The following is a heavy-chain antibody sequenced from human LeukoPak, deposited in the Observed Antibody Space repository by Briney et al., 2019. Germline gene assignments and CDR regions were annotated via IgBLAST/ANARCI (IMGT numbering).Heavy chain of an antibody. CDR2: ISGSGGST. Sequence: PGGSLRLSCAASGFTFSSYAMSWVRQAPGKGLEWVSAISGSGGSTYYADSVKGRFTISGDNSKNTLYLQMNSLRAEDTVVYYCAKDGAYYDSSGSYFDYWGQGTLVTVSS. V-gene: IGHV3-23*01. D-gene: IGHD3-22*01. CDR1: GFTFSSYA. J-gene: IGHJ4*02. CDR3: AKDGAYYDSSGSYFDY.